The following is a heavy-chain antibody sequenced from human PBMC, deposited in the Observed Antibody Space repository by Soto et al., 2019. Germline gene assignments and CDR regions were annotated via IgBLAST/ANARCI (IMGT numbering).Heavy chain of an antibody. Sequence: PGGSLRLSCVGSGISFSDDWMSWVRQAPGRGLEWVGRIKRQTEGGTTDYPASVKGRFIISRDDSENTLYLQMNSLKTEDTAMYYCTTDPPAGSRAIDYWGQGTQVTVSS. CDR3: TTDPPAGSRAIDY. CDR1: GISFSDDW. J-gene: IGHJ4*02. V-gene: IGHV3-15*07. CDR2: IKRQTEGGTT.